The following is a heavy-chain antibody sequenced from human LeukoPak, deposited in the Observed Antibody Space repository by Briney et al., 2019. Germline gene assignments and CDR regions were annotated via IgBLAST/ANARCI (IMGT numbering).Heavy chain of an antibody. Sequence: GGSLRLSCAASGFTFSSNAMSWVRQAPGKGLEWVSTISGSGGGTYYADSVKGRFTISRDNSKNTLYLQMNSLRAEDTAVYYCARTSTDTAMVDYWGQGTLVTVSS. J-gene: IGHJ4*02. V-gene: IGHV3-23*01. D-gene: IGHD5-18*01. CDR3: ARTSTDTAMVDY. CDR1: GFTFSSNA. CDR2: ISGSGGGT.